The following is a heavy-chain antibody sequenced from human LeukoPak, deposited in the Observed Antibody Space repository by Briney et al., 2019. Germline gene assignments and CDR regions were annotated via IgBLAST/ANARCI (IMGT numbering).Heavy chain of an antibody. CDR2: IYSSGST. CDR3: VRDYCSTTICYKGVVSDYYYMDV. Sequence: SETLSLTCTVSGGSISNYYWSWIRQPAGKGLEWIGRIYSSGSTYYSPSLSSRVTMSIDRPKNQISLRLSSVTAADTATYYCVRDYCSTTICYKGVVSDYYYMDVWGKGTTVTVSS. J-gene: IGHJ6*03. CDR1: GGSISNYY. V-gene: IGHV4-4*07. D-gene: IGHD2-2*02.